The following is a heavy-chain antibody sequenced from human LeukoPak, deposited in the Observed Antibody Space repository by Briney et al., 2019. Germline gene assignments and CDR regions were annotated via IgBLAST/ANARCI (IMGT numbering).Heavy chain of an antibody. J-gene: IGHJ4*02. Sequence: SETLSLTCTVSGGSISSYYWSWIRQPPGKGLEWIGYIYYSGSTNYNPSLKSRVTISVDTSKNQFSPKLSSVTAADTAVYYCARIPCSGGSCYSYYFDYWGQGTLVTVSS. CDR2: IYYSGST. CDR1: GGSISSYY. CDR3: ARIPCSGGSCYSYYFDY. V-gene: IGHV4-59*01. D-gene: IGHD2-15*01.